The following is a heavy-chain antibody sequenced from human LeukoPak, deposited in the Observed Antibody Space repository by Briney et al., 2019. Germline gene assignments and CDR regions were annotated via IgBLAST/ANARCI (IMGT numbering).Heavy chain of an antibody. CDR3: ARGSLFLGSSWYYWFDP. J-gene: IGHJ5*02. CDR1: GYTFTSYD. V-gene: IGHV1-8*01. Sequence: ASVKVSCKASGYTFTSYDINWVRQATGQGLECMGWMNPNSGNTGYAQKFQGRVTMTRNTSISTAYMELSSLRSEDTAVYYCARGSLFLGSSWYYWFDPWGQGTLVTVFS. CDR2: MNPNSGNT. D-gene: IGHD6-13*01.